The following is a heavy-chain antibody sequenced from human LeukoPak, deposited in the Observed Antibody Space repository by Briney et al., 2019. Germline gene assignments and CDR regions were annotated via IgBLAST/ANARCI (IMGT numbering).Heavy chain of an antibody. Sequence: SVKVSCKASGGTFSSYAISWVRQAPGQGLEWMGRIIPILGIANYAQKFQGRVTITADKSTSTAYMELRSLRSDDTAVYYCARVVVVPAAMGVGNWFDPWGQGTLVTVSS. J-gene: IGHJ5*02. CDR3: ARVVVVPAAMGVGNWFDP. CDR2: IIPILGIA. D-gene: IGHD2-2*01. CDR1: GGTFSSYA. V-gene: IGHV1-69*04.